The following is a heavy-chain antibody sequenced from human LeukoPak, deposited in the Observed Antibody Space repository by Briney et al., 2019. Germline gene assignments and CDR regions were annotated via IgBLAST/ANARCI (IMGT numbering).Heavy chain of an antibody. CDR2: ISGSGGST. V-gene: IGHV3-23*01. CDR3: ARDNRRETHIVGATGDFDY. D-gene: IGHD1-26*01. CDR1: GFTFSSYA. Sequence: GGSLRLSCAASGFTFSSYAMSWVRQAPGKGLEWVSAISGSGGSTYYADSVKGRFTISRDNSKNTLYLQMNSLRAEDTAVYYCARDNRRETHIVGATGDFDYWGQGTLVTVSS. J-gene: IGHJ4*02.